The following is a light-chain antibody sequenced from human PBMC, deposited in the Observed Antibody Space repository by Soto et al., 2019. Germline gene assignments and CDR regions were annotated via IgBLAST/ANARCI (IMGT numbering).Light chain of an antibody. Sequence: IVMTQSPATLSGSPGEGVTLSCSASENVGTNLAWYQQKPGQAPRLLIYGSSTRATGIPATFSGSGSGTEFTLTISSLQSEESAIYYCQQYNNWGLSFGGGTKVEIK. CDR1: ENVGTN. J-gene: IGKJ4*01. CDR2: GSS. V-gene: IGKV3D-15*01. CDR3: QQYNNWGLS.